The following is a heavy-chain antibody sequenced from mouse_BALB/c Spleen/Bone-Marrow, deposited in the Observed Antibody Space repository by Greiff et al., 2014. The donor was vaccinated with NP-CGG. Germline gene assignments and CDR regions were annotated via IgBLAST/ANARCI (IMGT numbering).Heavy chain of an antibody. Sequence: VQLQQPGAELVKPGASVKLSCTASGFSIKDTYMPWVKQRPEQGLEWIGRIDPANGNTKYDPKFQGKATITADTSSNTAYLQLSSLTSEDTAVYYCARWEYYAMDYWGQGTSVTVPS. J-gene: IGHJ4*01. CDR2: IDPANGNT. CDR1: GFSIKDTY. CDR3: ARWEYYAMDY. D-gene: IGHD4-1*01. V-gene: IGHV14-3*02.